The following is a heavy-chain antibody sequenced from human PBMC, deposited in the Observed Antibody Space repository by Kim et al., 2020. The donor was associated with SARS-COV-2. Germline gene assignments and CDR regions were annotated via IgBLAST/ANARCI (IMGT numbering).Heavy chain of an antibody. D-gene: IGHD4-4*01. CDR1: GYTFTGYD. CDR3: TRHCSSHNDNWFDP. J-gene: IGHJ5*02. Sequence: ASVKVSCKASGYTFTGYDLNWVRQATGQGLEWLGWMNPNSGNTGYADKFRDRISMTSEISTSTAYMELSSLTSEDTAVYYCTRHCSSHNDNWFDPWGQGTLVTVSS. CDR2: MNPNSGNT. V-gene: IGHV1-8*01.